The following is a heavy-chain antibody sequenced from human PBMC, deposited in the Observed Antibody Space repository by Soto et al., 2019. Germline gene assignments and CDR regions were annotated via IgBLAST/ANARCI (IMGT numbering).Heavy chain of an antibody. CDR1: GGTFSSYA. V-gene: IGHV1-69*13. D-gene: IGHD3-16*02. CDR3: ARELAYRSGGTWEDY. J-gene: IGHJ4*02. CDR2: IIPIFGTA. Sequence: ASVKVSCKASGGTFSSYAISWVRQAPGQGLEWMGGIIPIFGTANYAQKFQGRVTITADESTSTAYMELSSLRSEDTAVYYCARELAYRSGGTWEDYWGQGTLVTVSS.